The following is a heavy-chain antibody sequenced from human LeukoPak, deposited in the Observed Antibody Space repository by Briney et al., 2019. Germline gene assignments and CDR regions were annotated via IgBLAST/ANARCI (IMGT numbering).Heavy chain of an antibody. CDR1: GGTFSSYA. J-gene: IGHJ6*02. D-gene: IGHD2-2*01. CDR3: ARGVVPYGNYYGMDV. V-gene: IGHV1-69*13. CDR2: IIPIFGTA. Sequence: ASVKVSFKASGGTFSSYAISWVRQAPGQGLEWMGGIIPIFGTANYAQKFQGRVTITADESTSTAYMELSSLRSEDTAVYYCARGVVPYGNYYGMDVWGQGTTVTVSS.